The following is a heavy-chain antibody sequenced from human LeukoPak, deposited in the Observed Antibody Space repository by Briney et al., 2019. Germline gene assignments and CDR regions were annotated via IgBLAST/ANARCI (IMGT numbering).Heavy chain of an antibody. CDR1: GFTFSSCA. CDR3: ARDFRAGGVTSKAFDI. V-gene: IGHV3-23*01. Sequence: GGSLRLSCAASGFTFSSCAMSWVRQAPGKGLEWVSTIIDSGNSIYYADSAEGRFTISRDNSKNTLYLQMNSLRAEDTAVYYCARDFRAGGVTSKAFDIWGQGTMVTVSS. CDR2: IIDSGNSI. J-gene: IGHJ3*02. D-gene: IGHD3-16*01.